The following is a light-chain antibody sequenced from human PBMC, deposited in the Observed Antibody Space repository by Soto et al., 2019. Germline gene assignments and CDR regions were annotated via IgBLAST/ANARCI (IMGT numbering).Light chain of an antibody. CDR3: QQYGSSIQT. CDR2: GAS. V-gene: IGKV3-20*01. J-gene: IGKJ1*01. CDR1: QSVGSNY. Sequence: EIVSTQFPGTLSLSPGERATLSCRASQSVGSNYLAWYQQRPGQPPNLLIFGASHRAPDIPDRFSGSGSGTDFTLTISRLEPEDFAVYYCQQYGSSIQTFGQGTKVDIK.